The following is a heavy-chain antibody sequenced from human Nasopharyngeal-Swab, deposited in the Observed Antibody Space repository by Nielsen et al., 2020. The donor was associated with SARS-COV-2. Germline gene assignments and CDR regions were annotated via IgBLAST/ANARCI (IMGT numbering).Heavy chain of an antibody. CDR3: ARRVGYCSGGSCYFDY. J-gene: IGHJ4*02. V-gene: IGHV5-51*01. D-gene: IGHD2-15*01. Sequence: KVSCKGSGYSFTSYWIGWVRQIPGKGLEWMGIIYPGDSDTRYSPSFQGQVTISADKSISTAYLQWSSLKASDTAMYYCARRVGYCSGGSCYFDYWGQGTLVTVSS. CDR2: IYPGDSDT. CDR1: GYSFTSYW.